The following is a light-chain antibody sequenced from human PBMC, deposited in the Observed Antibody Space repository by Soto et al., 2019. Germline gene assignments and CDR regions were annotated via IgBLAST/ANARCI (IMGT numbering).Light chain of an antibody. V-gene: IGLV2-14*01. CDR1: SSDVGGYNY. CDR2: AVT. Sequence: QSVLTQPASVSGSPGQSITISCTGTSSDVGGYNYVSWYQQHPGKAPKLMIYAVTDRPSGVSSRFSGSKSGYTASLTISGLQAEDEADYSCCSFAGSYTYVFGGGTKVTVL. J-gene: IGLJ1*01. CDR3: CSFAGSYTYV.